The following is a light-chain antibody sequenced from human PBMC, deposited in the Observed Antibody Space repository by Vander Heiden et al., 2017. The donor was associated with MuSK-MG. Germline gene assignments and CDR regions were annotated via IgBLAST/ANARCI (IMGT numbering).Light chain of an antibody. CDR2: GAS. CDR1: QSVSSN. J-gene: IGKJ1*01. V-gene: IGKV3-15*01. CDR3: LQYNNWPTWT. Sequence: EIVMTQSPATLSVSPGERATLSCRASQSVSSNLAWFQQKPGQAPRLLIYGASTRATGIPARCSGSGSGTEFTLTISSLQSEDFAVYYCLQYNNWPTWTFGQGTKVEIK.